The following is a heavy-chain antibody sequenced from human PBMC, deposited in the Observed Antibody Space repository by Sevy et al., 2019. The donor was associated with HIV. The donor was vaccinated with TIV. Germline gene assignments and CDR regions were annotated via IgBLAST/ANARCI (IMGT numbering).Heavy chain of an antibody. CDR2: IWYDGSNK. CDR3: ARGVRADFWSGYYGPYYYYMDV. V-gene: IGHV3-33*01. D-gene: IGHD3-3*01. J-gene: IGHJ6*03. Sequence: GGSLRLSCAASGFTFSSYGMHWVRQAPGKGLEWVVVIWYDGSNKYYADSVKGRFTISRDNSKNTLYLQMNSLRAEDTAVYYCARGVRADFWSGYYGPYYYYMDVWGKGTTVTVSS. CDR1: GFTFSSYG.